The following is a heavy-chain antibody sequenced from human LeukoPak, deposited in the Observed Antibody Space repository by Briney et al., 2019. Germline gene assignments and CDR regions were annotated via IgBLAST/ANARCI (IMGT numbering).Heavy chain of an antibody. Sequence: GGSLRLSCAASGFRFSSYAMSWVRQAPGKGLEWVSAISGSGGSTYYADSVKGRFTISRDNSKNTLYLQMNGLRAEDTAVYYCAREGSLRRDGYNSGYYFDYWGQGSLVTVSS. V-gene: IGHV3-23*01. CDR2: ISGSGGST. CDR3: AREGSLRRDGYNSGYYFDY. D-gene: IGHD5-24*01. CDR1: GFRFSSYA. J-gene: IGHJ4*02.